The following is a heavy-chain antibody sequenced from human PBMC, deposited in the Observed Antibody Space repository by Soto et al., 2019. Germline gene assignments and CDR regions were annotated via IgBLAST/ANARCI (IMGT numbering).Heavy chain of an antibody. Sequence: SETLSLTCTVSGGSLNSGGYYWSWIRQFPGKGLECIGYIYHSGTTYYSPSLKSRVPMSVDTSKNQFSLKLSSVTAADTAVYYCATNGGYDDTSGPKYFQYWGQGTLVTVSS. V-gene: IGHV4-31*03. CDR1: GGSLNSGGYY. CDR3: ATNGGYDDTSGPKYFQY. D-gene: IGHD3-22*01. J-gene: IGHJ1*01. CDR2: IYHSGTT.